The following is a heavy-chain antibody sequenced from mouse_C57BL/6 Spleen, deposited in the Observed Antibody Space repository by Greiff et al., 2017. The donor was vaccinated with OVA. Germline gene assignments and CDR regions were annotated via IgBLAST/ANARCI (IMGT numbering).Heavy chain of an antibody. V-gene: IGHV3-6*01. J-gene: IGHJ4*01. CDR1: GYSITSGYY. CDR2: ISYDGSN. D-gene: IGHD2-3*01. Sequence: VQLKESGPGLVKPSQSLSLTCSVTGYSITSGYYWNWIRQFPGNKLEWMGYISYDGSNNYNPSLKNRISITRDTSKNQFFLKLNSVTTEDTATYYCARDDGYRAMDYWGQGTSVTVSS. CDR3: ARDDGYRAMDY.